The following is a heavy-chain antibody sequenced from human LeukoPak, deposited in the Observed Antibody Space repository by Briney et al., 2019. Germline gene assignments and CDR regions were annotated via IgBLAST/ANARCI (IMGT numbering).Heavy chain of an antibody. CDR3: AKAYSHGSGSYTHFDY. CDR2: ISGSGGST. V-gene: IGHV3-23*01. J-gene: IGHJ4*02. Sequence: GSLRLSCAASGFTFSSYAMSWVRQAPGKGLEWVSTISGSGGSTYYADSVKGRFTISRDNSKNTLYLQMNSLRAEDTAVYSSAKAYSHGSGSYTHFDYWGQGTLVTVSS. D-gene: IGHD3-10*01. CDR1: GFTFSSYA.